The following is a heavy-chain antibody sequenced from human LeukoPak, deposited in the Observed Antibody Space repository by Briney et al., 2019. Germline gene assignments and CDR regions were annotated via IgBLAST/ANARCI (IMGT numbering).Heavy chain of an antibody. CDR3: ARGTVEFDY. CDR1: GFTFRSYW. V-gene: IGHV3-74*01. D-gene: IGHD3-10*01. J-gene: IGHJ4*02. Sequence: PGGSLRLSCAASGFTFRSYWMHWVRQDPGKGLVWVSHMNGDGSSTSYADSVKGRFTISRDNAKNSLYLQMNSLRAEDTAVYYCARGTVEFDYWGQGTLVTVSS. CDR2: MNGDGSST.